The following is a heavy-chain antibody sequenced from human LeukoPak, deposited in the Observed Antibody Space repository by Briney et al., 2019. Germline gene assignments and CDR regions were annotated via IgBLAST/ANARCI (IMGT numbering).Heavy chain of an antibody. D-gene: IGHD4-17*01. CDR1: GFTFSNFG. CDR3: ARENYGDLLDY. J-gene: IGHJ4*02. Sequence: GGSLRLSCAASGFTFSNFGMHWVRQAPGKGLEWVAVIWYDGGNKYYADSVKGRFTISRDNSKNTLYLQMNSLRAEDTAVYYCARENYGDLLDYWGQGTLVTVSS. V-gene: IGHV3-33*01. CDR2: IWYDGGNK.